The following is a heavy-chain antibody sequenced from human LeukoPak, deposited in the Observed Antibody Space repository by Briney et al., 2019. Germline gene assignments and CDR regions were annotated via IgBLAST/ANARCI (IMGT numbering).Heavy chain of an antibody. CDR3: ARFAPTYCSGGSCYSFDH. Sequence: ASVKVPCKASGYTFTGYYMHWVPQAPGQGLEWMGWININSGGTNYAQKFQGRVTMTRDTSISTAYMELSRLRSDDTAVYFCARFAPTYCSGGSCYSFDHWGQGTLVTVSS. V-gene: IGHV1-2*02. D-gene: IGHD2-15*01. CDR1: GYTFTGYY. J-gene: IGHJ4*02. CDR2: ININSGGT.